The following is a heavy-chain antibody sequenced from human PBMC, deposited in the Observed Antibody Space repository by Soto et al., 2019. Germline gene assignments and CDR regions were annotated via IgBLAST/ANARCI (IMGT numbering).Heavy chain of an antibody. CDR3: ARAAGDTTGIRYFFDY. J-gene: IGHJ4*02. CDR1: GFTFNTHW. CDR2: INTDGSGT. Sequence: PXGSLRLSCASSGFTFNTHWIHCVRQSPGKGLVWVSRINTDGSGTNYADSVKGRFTISRDNAKNTLFLQMNSLRVEDTAVYYCARAAGDTTGIRYFFDYWGQGTLHNVS. D-gene: IGHD7-27*01. V-gene: IGHV3-74*01.